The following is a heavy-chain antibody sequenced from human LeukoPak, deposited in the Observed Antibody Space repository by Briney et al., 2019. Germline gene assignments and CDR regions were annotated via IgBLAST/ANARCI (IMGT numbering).Heavy chain of an antibody. CDR1: GFIISDYY. Sequence: GGSLRLSGAASGFIISDYYMSWIGQAPGKGLEGLSFSSTSGTTLYYADSVKGRFPISREHAQNSLYLQMNSLRAQDPAVFYCGRKSYFYGSGAYDPWGQGTLVTVSS. CDR2: SSTSGTTL. CDR3: GRKSYFYGSGAYDP. J-gene: IGHJ5*02. V-gene: IGHV3-11*01. D-gene: IGHD3-10*01.